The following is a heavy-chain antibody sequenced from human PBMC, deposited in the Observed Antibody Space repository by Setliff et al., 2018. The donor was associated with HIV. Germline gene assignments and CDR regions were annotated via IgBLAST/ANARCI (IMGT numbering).Heavy chain of an antibody. D-gene: IGHD2-15*01. CDR1: GDSLSLSTFY. CDR2: IYSTGTT. Sequence: SETLSLTCTVSGDSLSLSTFYWAWIRQPPGRGPEWVGSIYSTGTTYYNPSLKSRVTISFDTSKNQFPLEVTSVAAADTAIYYCARVVAATHYYYYYMDVWGKGTTVTVSS. V-gene: IGHV4-39*01. J-gene: IGHJ6*03. CDR3: ARVVAATHYYYYYMDV.